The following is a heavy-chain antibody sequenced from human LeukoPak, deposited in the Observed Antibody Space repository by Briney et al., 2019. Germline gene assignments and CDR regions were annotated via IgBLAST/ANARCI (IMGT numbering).Heavy chain of an antibody. CDR2: IWYDGSNK. CDR1: GFTFSSYG. J-gene: IGHJ6*02. V-gene: IGHV3-33*01. CDR3: ARWTVYENYGMDV. Sequence: GRSLRLSCAASGFTFSSYGMHWVRQAPGKGLEWVAVIWYDGSNKYYADSVKGRFTISRDNSKNTLYLQMNSLRAEDTAVYYCARWTVYENYGMDVWGQGTTVTVSS. D-gene: IGHD1-14*01.